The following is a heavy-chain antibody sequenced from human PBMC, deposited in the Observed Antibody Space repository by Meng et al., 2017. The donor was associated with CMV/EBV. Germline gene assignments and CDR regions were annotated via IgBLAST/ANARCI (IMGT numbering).Heavy chain of an antibody. CDR3: VRSSGWSLFDY. D-gene: IGHD6-19*01. J-gene: IGHJ4*02. Sequence: QGRLGRSGTQRTNTGAPLRLPCPPAEFPLNDYNIHRGRQAPGQGLEWMGWVNSNNDATNDARKFQGRVFMTRATSISTAHMELSRLMSDDTAVYYCVRSSGWSLFDYWGQGTLVTVSS. CDR1: EFPLNDYN. CDR2: VNSNNDAT. V-gene: IGHV1-2*02.